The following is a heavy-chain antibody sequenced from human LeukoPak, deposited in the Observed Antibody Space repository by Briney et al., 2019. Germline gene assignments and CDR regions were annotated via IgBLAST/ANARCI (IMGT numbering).Heavy chain of an antibody. D-gene: IGHD5-18*01. CDR1: GFTLSNYA. Sequence: GGSLRLSCAASGFTLSNYAMHWVRQAPGKGLEWVAIITYDGSNKDYADVVKGRFTISRDNSKNTLYLQMNSLRAEDTALYYCARTIQHYWGQGTLVTVSS. V-gene: IGHV3-30*04. J-gene: IGHJ4*02. CDR2: ITYDGSNK. CDR3: ARTIQHY.